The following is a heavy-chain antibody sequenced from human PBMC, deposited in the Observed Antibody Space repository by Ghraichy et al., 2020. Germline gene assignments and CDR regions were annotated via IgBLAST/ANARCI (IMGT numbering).Heavy chain of an antibody. CDR1: GFTISSYA. CDR3: AKLRAVVTFMDV. Sequence: GGSLRLSCAASGFTISSYAMSWVRQAPGKGLEWVSAVSESGGSTYYADSVKGRFTISRDNSKNTLSLQMNSLRAEDTAVYYCAKLRAVVTFMDVWGKGTTVTVSS. D-gene: IGHD4-23*01. V-gene: IGHV3-23*01. CDR2: VSESGGST. J-gene: IGHJ6*03.